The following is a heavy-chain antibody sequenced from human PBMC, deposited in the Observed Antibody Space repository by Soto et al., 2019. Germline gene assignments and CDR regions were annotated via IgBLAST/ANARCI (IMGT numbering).Heavy chain of an antibody. J-gene: IGHJ5*02. CDR2: IYYSGST. CDR1: GGSISSSSYY. CDR3: ASPKIAFYNWFDP. V-gene: IGHV4-39*01. D-gene: IGHD3-3*02. Sequence: QLQLQESGPGLVKPSETLSLTCTVSGGSISSSSYYWVWIRQPPGKGLEWIGSIYYSGSTYSNPSLKSRVTISVDTSKNQFSLKLSSVTAADTAVYYCASPKIAFYNWFDPWGQGTLVTVSS.